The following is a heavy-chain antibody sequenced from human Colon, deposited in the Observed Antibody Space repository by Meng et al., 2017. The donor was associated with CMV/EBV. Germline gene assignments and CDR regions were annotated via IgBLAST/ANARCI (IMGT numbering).Heavy chain of an antibody. J-gene: IGHJ4*02. CDR1: GYNLTTSW. D-gene: IGHD6-19*01. V-gene: IGHV5-51*01. Sequence: GESLKISCTGSGYNLTTSWIGWVRQLPGKGLECVGVIYVGDFDTRYTPSVQGQVTISAAKSLSTAYLQWSGLKASDTAMYYCARLVALAGRWDYFDPWGQGTLVTVSS. CDR3: ARLVALAGRWDYFDP. CDR2: IYVGDFDT.